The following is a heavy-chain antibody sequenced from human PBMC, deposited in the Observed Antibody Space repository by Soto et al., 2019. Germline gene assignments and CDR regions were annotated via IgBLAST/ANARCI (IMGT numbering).Heavy chain of an antibody. CDR2: IIPIFGTA. J-gene: IGHJ6*02. CDR1: GGTFSSYA. CDR3: ARVLLVPAAASYYYYGMDV. V-gene: IGHV1-69*13. D-gene: IGHD2-2*01. Sequence: SVKVSCKASGGTFSSYAISWVRQAPGQGLEWMGGIIPIFGTANYAQKFQGRVTITADESTSTAYMELSSLRSEDTAVYYCARVLLVPAAASYYYYGMDVWGQGTTVTVSS.